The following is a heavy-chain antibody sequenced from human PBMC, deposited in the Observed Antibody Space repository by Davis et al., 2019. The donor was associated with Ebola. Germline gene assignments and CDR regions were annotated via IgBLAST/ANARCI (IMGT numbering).Heavy chain of an antibody. CDR2: ISGYNGNT. CDR1: GFPFGRRY. D-gene: IGHD4/OR15-4a*01. Sequence: ASVKVSCKASGFPFGRRYIHWVRQAPGQGLEWMGWISGYNGNTNYAQSFQDRFTMTTDTSTGSAFMELRSLRSDDTAVYYCARPFMVIIPTGRKIYSGMDVWGQGTTVTVSS. J-gene: IGHJ6*02. V-gene: IGHV1-18*01. CDR3: ARPFMVIIPTGRKIYSGMDV.